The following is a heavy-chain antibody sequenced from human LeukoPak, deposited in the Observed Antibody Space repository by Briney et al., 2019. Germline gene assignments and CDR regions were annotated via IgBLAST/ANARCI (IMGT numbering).Heavy chain of an antibody. V-gene: IGHV4-4*02. CDR1: GGSILTTNW. D-gene: IGHD1-26*01. Sequence: ASETLSLTCAVSGGSILTTNWWSWVRQPPGKGLEWIGEVHLSGASNYNPSLKSRVSMSIDKSRNQLSLELTSVTAADTAIYYCARESGAFSPFGFWGRGTLVTVSS. CDR3: ARESGAFSPFGF. J-gene: IGHJ4*02. CDR2: VHLSGAS.